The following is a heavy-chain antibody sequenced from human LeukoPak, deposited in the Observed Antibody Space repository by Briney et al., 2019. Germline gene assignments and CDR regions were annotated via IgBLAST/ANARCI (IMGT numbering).Heavy chain of an antibody. Sequence: GGSLRLSCAASGFTFSSYSMNWVRQAPGKGLEWVSYISSSSSTIYYADSVKGRFTISRDNAKNSLYLQMNSLRAEDTAVYYCAREGWNDLYYYMDVWGKGTTVTVSS. J-gene: IGHJ6*03. CDR3: AREGWNDLYYYMDV. D-gene: IGHD1-1*01. CDR2: ISSSSSTI. V-gene: IGHV3-48*01. CDR1: GFTFSSYS.